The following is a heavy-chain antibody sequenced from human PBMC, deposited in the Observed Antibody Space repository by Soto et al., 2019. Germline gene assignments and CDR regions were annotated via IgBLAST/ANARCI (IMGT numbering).Heavy chain of an antibody. CDR3: AKGSASGSPYYFDF. CDR1: GFTFSNYA. CDR2: INGGATST. Sequence: GGSLRLSCAASGFTFSNYAMSWVRQAPGKGLEWISAINGGATSTYHADSVKGRFTISRDNSKTTLFLQMNRLRADDTAVYYCAKGSASGSPYYFDFWGHGTLVTVSS. J-gene: IGHJ4*01. D-gene: IGHD6-25*01. V-gene: IGHV3-23*01.